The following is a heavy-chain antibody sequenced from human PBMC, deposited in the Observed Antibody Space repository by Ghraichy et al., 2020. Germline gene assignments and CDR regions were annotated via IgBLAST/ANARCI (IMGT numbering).Heavy chain of an antibody. D-gene: IGHD6-19*01. CDR2: INHSGST. CDR1: GGSFSGYY. Sequence: SETLSLTCAVYGGSFSGYYWSWIRQPPGKGLEWIGEINHSGSTNYNPSLKSRVTISVDTSKNQFSLKLSSVTAADTTVYYCARGSVAGTWGSYYYYYYGMDVWGQGTTVTVSS. J-gene: IGHJ6*02. V-gene: IGHV4-34*01. CDR3: ARGSVAGTWGSYYYYYYGMDV.